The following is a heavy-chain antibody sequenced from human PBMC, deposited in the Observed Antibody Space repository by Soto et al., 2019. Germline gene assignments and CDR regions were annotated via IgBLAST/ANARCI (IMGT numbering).Heavy chain of an antibody. CDR2: IYYSGST. D-gene: IGHD5-18*01. J-gene: IGHJ5*02. CDR1: GGSISSGGYY. CDR3: ARVVTDYLNWFDP. V-gene: IGHV4-31*03. Sequence: SETLSLTCTVSGGSISSGGYYWRWIRQHPGKGLEWIGYIYYSGSTYYNPSLKSRVTISVDTSKNQFSLKLSSVTAADTAVYYCARVVTDYLNWFDPWGQGTLVTVS.